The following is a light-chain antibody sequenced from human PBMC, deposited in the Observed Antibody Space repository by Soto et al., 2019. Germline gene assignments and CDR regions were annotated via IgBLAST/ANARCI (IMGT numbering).Light chain of an antibody. CDR2: DAS. Sequence: EIVLTQSPATLSLSPGERATLSCRASQGISSFLAWYQQKPGKAPRLLISDASNRATGIPARFSGSGSGTDFTLTISSLEPEDFVVYYCQQRSTWPLTFGGGTKVEIK. V-gene: IGKV3-11*01. CDR1: QGISSF. CDR3: QQRSTWPLT. J-gene: IGKJ4*01.